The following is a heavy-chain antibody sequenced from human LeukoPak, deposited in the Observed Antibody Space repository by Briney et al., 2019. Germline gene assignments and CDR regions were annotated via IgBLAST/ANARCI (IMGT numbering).Heavy chain of an antibody. Sequence: GRSLRLSCAASGFAFSNYGMHWVRQAPGKGLEWVAVIWYDGSNKYYADSVKGRFTISRDNSKNTLYLQMNSLRAEDTAVYYCAREEVGYGSGSYLFDYWGQGTLVTVSS. CDR1: GFAFSNYG. D-gene: IGHD3-10*01. V-gene: IGHV3-33*08. CDR3: AREEVGYGSGSYLFDY. J-gene: IGHJ4*02. CDR2: IWYDGSNK.